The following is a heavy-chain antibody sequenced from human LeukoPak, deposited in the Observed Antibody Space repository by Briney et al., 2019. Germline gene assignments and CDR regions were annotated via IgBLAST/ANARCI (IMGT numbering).Heavy chain of an antibody. D-gene: IGHD3-10*01. CDR2: IKSKTDGGTT. J-gene: IGHJ4*02. CDR1: GFTFSNAW. CDR3: AREKAIIRGVNEF. V-gene: IGHV3-15*01. Sequence: GGSLRLSCAASGFTFSNAWMSWVRQAPGKGLEWVGRIKSKTDGGTTDYAAPVKGRFTISRDDSKNTLYLQMNSLRAEDTAVYYCAREKAIIRGVNEFWGQGTLVTVSS.